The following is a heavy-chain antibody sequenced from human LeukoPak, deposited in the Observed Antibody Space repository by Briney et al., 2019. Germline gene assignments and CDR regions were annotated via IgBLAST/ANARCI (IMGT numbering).Heavy chain of an antibody. CDR2: IYYSGST. D-gene: IGHD3-10*01. CDR3: ARGQPGGGY. CDR1: GGSISSSSYY. Sequence: SETLSLTCTVSGGSISSSSYYWGWIRQPPGKGLEWIGSIYYSGSTYYNPSLKSRVTISVDTSKNQFSLKLSSVTAADTAVYYCARGQPGGGYWGQGTLVTVSS. J-gene: IGHJ4*02. V-gene: IGHV4-39*01.